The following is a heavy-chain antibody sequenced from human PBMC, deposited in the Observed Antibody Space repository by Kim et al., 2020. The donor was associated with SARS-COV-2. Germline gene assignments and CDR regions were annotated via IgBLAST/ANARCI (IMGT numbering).Heavy chain of an antibody. V-gene: IGHV4-39*07. CDR2: IYYSGST. D-gene: IGHD3-22*01. J-gene: IGHJ4*01. CDR3: ARGPHYYDSSGYYFAY. Sequence: SETLSLTCTVSGGSISSSRYYWGWIRQPPGKGLEWIGSIYYSGSTYYNPSLKSRVTISVDTSKNQFSLKLSSVTAADTAVYYCARGPHYYDSSGYYFAY. CDR1: GGSISSSRYY.